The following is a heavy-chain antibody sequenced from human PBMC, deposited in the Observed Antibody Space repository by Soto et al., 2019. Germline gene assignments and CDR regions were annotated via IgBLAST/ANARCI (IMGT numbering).Heavy chain of an antibody. V-gene: IGHV4-39*01. Sequence: QPQLQESGPGLVKPPETLSLTCTVSGGSISSRSHYWGWIRQSPGRHLEWIGSSYYRGSTHYNPSLKTRVTISVDTSKNQVSLKVYSVTAADTAVYHCATADGFGVVTPFFEYWGQGILVTVSS. D-gene: IGHD3-3*01. CDR1: GGSISSRSHY. CDR2: SYYRGST. CDR3: ATADGFGVVTPFFEY. J-gene: IGHJ4*02.